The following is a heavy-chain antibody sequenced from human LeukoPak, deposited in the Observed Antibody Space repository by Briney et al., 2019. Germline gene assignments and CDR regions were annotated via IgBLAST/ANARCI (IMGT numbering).Heavy chain of an antibody. D-gene: IGHD5-18*01. CDR2: ISGSGGST. V-gene: IGHV3-23*01. CDR3: AKLGQLWLLSYFDY. J-gene: IGHJ4*02. Sequence: GGSLRLSCAASGFTFDDYDLNWVRQAPGKGLEWASAISGSGGSTYYADSVKGRFTISRDNSKNTLYLQMNSLRAEDTAVYYCAKLGQLWLLSYFDYWGQGTLVTVSS. CDR1: GFTFDDYD.